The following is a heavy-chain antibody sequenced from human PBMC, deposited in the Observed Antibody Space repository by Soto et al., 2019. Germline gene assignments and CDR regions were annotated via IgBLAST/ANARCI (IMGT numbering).Heavy chain of an antibody. V-gene: IGHV1-69*13. CDR2: IIPIFGTT. CDR3: AGASPGPAGFNS. Sequence: SVKVSCKASGCTFSSYAISWVRQAPGQGLEWMGGIIPIFGTTNYAQKFQGRVTITADASTSTAYMELSSLRSEDTAVYYCAGASPGPAGFNSWGQGTLVTVSS. J-gene: IGHJ4*02. CDR1: GCTFSSYA.